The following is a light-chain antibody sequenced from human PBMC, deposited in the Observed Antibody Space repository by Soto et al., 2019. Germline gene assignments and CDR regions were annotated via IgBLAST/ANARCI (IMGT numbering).Light chain of an antibody. J-gene: IGKJ4*01. Sequence: EIVLTQSPGTLSLSPGERATLSCRASQSVSSSYLAWYQQKPGQAPRLLIYGASSRATGIPDRFSGSGSGTDCPLTISRLEPEDFAGYYCQQYGSAPLTFGGGTKVEIK. CDR3: QQYGSAPLT. CDR1: QSVSSSY. V-gene: IGKV3-20*01. CDR2: GAS.